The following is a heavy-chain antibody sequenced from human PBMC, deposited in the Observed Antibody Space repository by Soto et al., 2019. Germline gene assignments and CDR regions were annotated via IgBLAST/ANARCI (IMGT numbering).Heavy chain of an antibody. CDR3: ARLLAHYCSGGSCYRYYYYGMDV. J-gene: IGHJ6*02. D-gene: IGHD2-15*01. CDR2: IDPSDSYT. V-gene: IGHV5-10-1*01. Sequence: GESLKISCKGYGYSFTSYWISWVRQMPGKGLEWMGRIDPSDSYTNYSPSFQGHVTISADKSISTAYLQWSSLKASDTAMYYCARLLAHYCSGGSCYRYYYYGMDVWGQGTTVTVSS. CDR1: GYSFTSYW.